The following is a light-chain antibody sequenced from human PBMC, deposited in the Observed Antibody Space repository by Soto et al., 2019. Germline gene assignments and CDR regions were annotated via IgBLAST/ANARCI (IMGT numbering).Light chain of an antibody. Sequence: QTVVTQEPSFSVSPGGTVTLTCGLSSGSVSTSYYPSWYQQTPGQAPRTLIYSTNPRSSGVPDRFSGSILGNKAALTITGDQSDDESDYYCVLYMGSGAVVFGGGTKLTVL. CDR2: STN. CDR1: SGSVSTSYY. J-gene: IGLJ2*01. CDR3: VLYMGSGAVV. V-gene: IGLV8-61*01.